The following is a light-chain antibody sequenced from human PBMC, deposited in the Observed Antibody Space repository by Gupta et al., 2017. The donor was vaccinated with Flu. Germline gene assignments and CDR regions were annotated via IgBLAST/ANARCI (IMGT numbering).Light chain of an antibody. CDR3: QQYENYLRT. CDR1: QAFGSGY. CDR2: GVS. V-gene: IGKV3-20*01. Sequence: DIVLTQSPGTLSLSPGERATLSCRASQAFGSGYLAWYQQKPGQAPRLLIYGVSRRATGIPDRFSGSGSATDFTLTISRLQPEDFAVYYCQQYENYLRTFGQGTKVEMK. J-gene: IGKJ1*01.